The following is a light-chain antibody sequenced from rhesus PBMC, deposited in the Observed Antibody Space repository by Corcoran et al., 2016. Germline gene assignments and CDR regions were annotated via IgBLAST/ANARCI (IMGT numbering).Light chain of an antibody. J-gene: IGKJ3*01. CDR3: MQSLEFPFT. V-gene: IGKV2-104*02. CDR2: EVS. CDR1: QSLLDSEDGNTY. Sequence: DIVMTQTPLSLSVTPGEPASISCRSSQSLLDSEDGNTYLDWYLQKSGQSPQLLIYEVSNRASGVPERVRGVGSDTDFTLKISRVEAEDVGVYYCMQSLEFPFTFGPGTKLDIK.